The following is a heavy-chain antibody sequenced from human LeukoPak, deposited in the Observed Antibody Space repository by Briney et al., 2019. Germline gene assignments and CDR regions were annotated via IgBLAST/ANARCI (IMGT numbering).Heavy chain of an antibody. Sequence: GASVKVSCKVSGHTLTDYYMHWVQQAPGKGLEWMGLVDPEDGETIYAEKFQGRVTITADTSTDTAYTELSSLRSEDTAVYYCATMFSSSGWYYFDYWGQGTLVTVSS. CDR3: ATMFSSSGWYYFDY. V-gene: IGHV1-69-2*01. D-gene: IGHD6-19*01. CDR1: GHTLTDYY. J-gene: IGHJ4*02. CDR2: VDPEDGET.